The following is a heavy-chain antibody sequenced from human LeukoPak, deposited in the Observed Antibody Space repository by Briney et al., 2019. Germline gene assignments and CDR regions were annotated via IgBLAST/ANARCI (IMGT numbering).Heavy chain of an antibody. Sequence: PSGTLSLTCIVSGGSISSYYWSWVRQPAGKGLEWIAQIHTSGSTNYNPSLKSRVAMSAVTSKNKCSLALSTVTAAYTAVYYWAGRDQTTGWSFDYWGQGALVTV. J-gene: IGHJ4*02. D-gene: IGHD6-19*01. CDR1: GGSISSYY. V-gene: IGHV4-4*07. CDR3: AGRDQTTGWSFDY. CDR2: IHTSGST.